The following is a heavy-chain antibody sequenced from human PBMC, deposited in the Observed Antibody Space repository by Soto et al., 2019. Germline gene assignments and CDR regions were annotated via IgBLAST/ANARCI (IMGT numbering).Heavy chain of an antibody. V-gene: IGHV3-30-3*01. CDR3: ARDTVPRRHSSSWSPANY. CDR1: GFTFSSYA. Sequence: QLQLVESGGGVVQPGRSLRLSCAASGFTFSSYAMHWVRQAPGKGLEWVAVISYDGSNKYYADSVKGRFTISRDNSKNTLYLQMNSLRAEDTAVYYCARDTVPRRHSSSWSPANYWGQGTLVTVSS. J-gene: IGHJ4*02. CDR2: ISYDGSNK. D-gene: IGHD6-13*01.